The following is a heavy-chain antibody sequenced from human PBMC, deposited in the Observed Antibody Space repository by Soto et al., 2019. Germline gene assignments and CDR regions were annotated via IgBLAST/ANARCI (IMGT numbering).Heavy chain of an antibody. Sequence: ASVKVSCKXSGYSFTNYGITWVRQAPGQGLEWMGWISAYNGNTNNAQNLQGRVTMTIDTSTSTAYMELRSLTSDDTAVYYCAREMTTVTFFDYWGQGTLVTVSS. CDR1: GYSFTNYG. J-gene: IGHJ4*02. CDR3: AREMTTVTFFDY. D-gene: IGHD4-17*01. V-gene: IGHV1-18*04. CDR2: ISAYNGNT.